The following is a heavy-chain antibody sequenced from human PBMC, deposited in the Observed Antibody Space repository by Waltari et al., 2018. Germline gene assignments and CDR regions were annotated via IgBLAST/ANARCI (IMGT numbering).Heavy chain of an antibody. CDR1: GFRVSYNY. D-gene: IGHD5-12*01. Sequence: EVQLVESGGGLIQPGGSLRLSCDASGFRVSYNYMSWVRQAPGKGLEWVAVIHAGGNTYYGDSVKGRFTISRDISKNTLSLQMNSLTVDDSAMYYCARAGLGSPSQWLQLFDSWGQGTLVTVSS. CDR2: IHAGGNT. CDR3: ARAGLGSPSQWLQLFDS. J-gene: IGHJ4*02. V-gene: IGHV3-53*01.